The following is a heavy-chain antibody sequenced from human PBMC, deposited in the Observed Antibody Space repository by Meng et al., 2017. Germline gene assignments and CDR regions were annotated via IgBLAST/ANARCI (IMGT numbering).Heavy chain of an antibody. D-gene: IGHD6-6*01. CDR1: GFTFDDYA. V-gene: IGHV3-9*01. CDR2: IRWNGGSI. J-gene: IGHJ6*02. Sequence: SLKISCAASGFTFDDYAMHWVRQAPGKGLEWVSGIRWNGGSIGYADSVKGRFTISRDNAKNSLYLQMNSLRAEDTALYYWAKDIWGRAAARRKYYYGMDVWGQGTTVTVSS. CDR3: AKDIWGRAAARRKYYYGMDV.